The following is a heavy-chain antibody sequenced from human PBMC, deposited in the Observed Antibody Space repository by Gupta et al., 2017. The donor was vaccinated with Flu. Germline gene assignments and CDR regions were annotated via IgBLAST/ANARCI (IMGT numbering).Heavy chain of an antibody. J-gene: IGHJ4*02. V-gene: IGHV3-48*03. CDR3: ATGHWAK. Sequence: EVQLVASGGGWVQTGGSLRLSCDASGFTPASSDLSWGGQAPGRGLEWVSFISNSGVTYYGDPVRGRVTISRDNAKNSLYLQRSGLRDEDTAVYYCATGHWAKWGQGTLVTVSS. CDR2: ISNSGVT. D-gene: IGHD3-16*01. CDR1: GFTPASSD.